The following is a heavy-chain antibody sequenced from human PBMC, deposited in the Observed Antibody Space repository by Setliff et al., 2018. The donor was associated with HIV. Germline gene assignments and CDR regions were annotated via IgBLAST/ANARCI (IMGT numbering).Heavy chain of an antibody. CDR3: ARDGERWPDYFDY. Sequence: GGSLRLSCAASGFTFSSYAMSWVRQAPGKGLEWVANIKQDGSEKYYVDSVKGRFTISRDNAKNSLYLQMNSLRAEDTAVYYCARDGERWPDYFDYWGQGTLVTVSS. CDR1: GFTFSSYA. CDR2: IKQDGSEK. V-gene: IGHV3-7*05. D-gene: IGHD3-10*01. J-gene: IGHJ4*02.